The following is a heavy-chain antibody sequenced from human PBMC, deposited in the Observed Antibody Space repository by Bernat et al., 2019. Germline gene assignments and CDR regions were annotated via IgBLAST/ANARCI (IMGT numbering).Heavy chain of an antibody. J-gene: IGHJ4*02. V-gene: IGHV3-48*02. CDR1: GFTFSSYS. CDR3: ARDRGVGGSYPGDY. CDR2: ISSSSSTI. D-gene: IGHD1-26*01. Sequence: EVQLVESGGGLVHPGGSLRLSCAASGFTFSSYSMNWVRQAPGKGLEWVSYISSSSSTIYYADSVKGRLTICRDNAKNSLYLQMNSLRDEETAVYYCARDRGVGGSYPGDYWGQGTLVTVSS.